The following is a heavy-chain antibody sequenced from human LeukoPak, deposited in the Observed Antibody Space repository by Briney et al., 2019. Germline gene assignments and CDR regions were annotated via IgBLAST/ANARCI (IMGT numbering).Heavy chain of an antibody. CDR3: AKGLLEKRTSGTFDY. CDR2: IWYDGSNK. Sequence: GGSLRLSCAASGFTFSSYGMHWVRQAPGMGLEWVAVIWYDGSNKYYADSVKGRFTISRDNSKNTLCLQMNSLRAEDTAVYYCAKGLLEKRTSGTFDYWGQGTLVTVSS. D-gene: IGHD5-24*01. V-gene: IGHV3-33*06. CDR1: GFTFSSYG. J-gene: IGHJ4*02.